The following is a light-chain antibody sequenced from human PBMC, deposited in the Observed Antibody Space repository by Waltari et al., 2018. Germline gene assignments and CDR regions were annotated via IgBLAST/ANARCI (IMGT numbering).Light chain of an antibody. Sequence: EIVMTQSPATLSVSPGDRATLFCRASQSISNNLAWYQQKPGQAPRLLIHGASSRDTGVPARFSGSGSGTEFTLTISSMQSEDFAVYYCQQYNNWPPLYTFGQGTKLEIK. CDR1: QSISNN. J-gene: IGKJ2*01. CDR3: QQYNNWPPLYT. CDR2: GAS. V-gene: IGKV3-15*01.